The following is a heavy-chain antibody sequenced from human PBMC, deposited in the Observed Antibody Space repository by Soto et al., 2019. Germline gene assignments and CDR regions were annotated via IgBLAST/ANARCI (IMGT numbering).Heavy chain of an antibody. Sequence: QVQLVQSGAEVKKPGSSVMVSCKASGGTFTSYGVSWVRQAPGQGLEWMGGIIPIFATANYAQKFQGRVTITADESTSTAYMELSSLRSEDSAVYYCVSGDCGGDCSFDYWGQGTLVTVSS. CDR3: VSGDCGGDCSFDY. J-gene: IGHJ4*02. CDR1: GGTFTSYG. D-gene: IGHD2-21*02. V-gene: IGHV1-69*01. CDR2: IIPIFATA.